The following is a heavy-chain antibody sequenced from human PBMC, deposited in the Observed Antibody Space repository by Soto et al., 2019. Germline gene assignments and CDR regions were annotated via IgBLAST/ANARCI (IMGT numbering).Heavy chain of an antibody. CDR2: IYHSGST. D-gene: IGHD1-26*01. CDR1: GGSISSGGYS. CDR3: ARGWWEREGSLMDV. J-gene: IGHJ6*02. V-gene: IGHV4-30-2*01. Sequence: PSETLSLPCAVAGGSISSGGYSWSWIRQPPGKGLEWIGYIYHSGSTYYNPSLKSRVTISVDRSKNQFSLKLSSMTAADTAVYYRARGWWEREGSLMDVWGQGTTVTVS.